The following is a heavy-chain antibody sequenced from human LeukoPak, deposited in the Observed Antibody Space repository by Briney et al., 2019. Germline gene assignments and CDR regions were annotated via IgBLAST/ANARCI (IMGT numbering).Heavy chain of an antibody. CDR1: GGSISNYF. CDR2: IYSSGIT. Sequence: SETLSLTCAVSGGSISNYFWSWIRQPPGKGLEWIGYIYSSGITDYNPSLKRRVTISVDTSKNQFSLKLSSVTAADTAVYYCARQAYCGGDCYRHFDYWGQETLVTVSP. D-gene: IGHD2-21*02. V-gene: IGHV4-59*08. CDR3: ARQAYCGGDCYRHFDY. J-gene: IGHJ4*02.